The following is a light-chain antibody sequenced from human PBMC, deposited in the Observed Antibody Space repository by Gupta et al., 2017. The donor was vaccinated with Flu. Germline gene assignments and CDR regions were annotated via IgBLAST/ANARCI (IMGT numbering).Light chain of an antibody. J-gene: IGKJ1*01. CDR1: QSITSW. CDR2: EAS. CDR3: QQYNSYSPT. Sequence: DIQMTQSPSTLSASVGDRVTITCRASQSITSWLAWYQQKPGKAPKLLIYEASSLESGVSSRFSGSGAGTEFTLTISSLQPDDFATHYCQQYNSYSPTFGQGTKVEIK. V-gene: IGKV1-5*03.